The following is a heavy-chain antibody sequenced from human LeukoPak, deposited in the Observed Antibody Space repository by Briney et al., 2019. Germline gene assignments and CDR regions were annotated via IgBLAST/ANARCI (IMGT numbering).Heavy chain of an antibody. Sequence: GASVKVSCKASGYTFTDYYLHWVRQAPGQGLEWMGWINPNSGGTNYVEKFQDRVTMTRDTSISTAYMDLSRLRSDDTAVYFCARETYYYDSSGYYPYYFDYGGQGTLVTVSS. J-gene: IGHJ4*02. D-gene: IGHD3-22*01. CDR3: ARETYYYDSSGYYPYYFDY. V-gene: IGHV1-2*02. CDR1: GYTFTDYY. CDR2: INPNSGGT.